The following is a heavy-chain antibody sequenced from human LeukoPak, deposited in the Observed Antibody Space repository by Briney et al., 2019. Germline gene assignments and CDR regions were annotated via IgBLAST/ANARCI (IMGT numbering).Heavy chain of an antibody. CDR1: GGSIISNNYY. Sequence: SETLSLTCTVSGGSIISNNYYWGWIRQPPGKGLEWIGSIYYSGTTYYNPSLKNRVTISVDTSKNQFSLKLSSVTAADTAIYYCARQWLALRNFDYWGQGTLVTVSS. J-gene: IGHJ4*02. D-gene: IGHD6-19*01. CDR3: ARQWLALRNFDY. V-gene: IGHV4-39*07. CDR2: IYYSGTT.